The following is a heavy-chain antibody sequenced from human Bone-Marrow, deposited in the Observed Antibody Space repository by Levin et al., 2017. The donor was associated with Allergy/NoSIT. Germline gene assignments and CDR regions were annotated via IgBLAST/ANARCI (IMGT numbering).Heavy chain of an antibody. V-gene: IGHV3-48*02. D-gene: IGHD1-26*01. J-gene: IGHJ4*02. CDR2: ISSSSSTI. CDR1: GFTFSSYS. Sequence: PGESLKISCAASGFTFSSYSMNWVRQAPGKGLEWVSYISSSSSTIYYADSVKGRFTISRDNAKNSLYLQMNSLRDEDTAVYYCASRVRYSGSYFFDYWGQGTLVTVSS. CDR3: ASRVRYSGSYFFDY.